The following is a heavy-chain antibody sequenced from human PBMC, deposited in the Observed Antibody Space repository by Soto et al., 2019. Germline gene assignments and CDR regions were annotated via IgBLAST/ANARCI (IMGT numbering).Heavy chain of an antibody. V-gene: IGHV4-59*08. D-gene: IGHD2-15*01. CDR2: IYYSGST. CDR3: ARHLFAVVVANDAFDI. Sequence: SETLSLTCTVSGGSISSYYWSWIRQPPGKGLEWIGYIYYSGSTNYNPSLKSRVSISVETSKNQFSLKLSSVTAADTAVYYCARHLFAVVVANDAFDIWGQGTMVTVSS. CDR1: GGSISSYY. J-gene: IGHJ3*02.